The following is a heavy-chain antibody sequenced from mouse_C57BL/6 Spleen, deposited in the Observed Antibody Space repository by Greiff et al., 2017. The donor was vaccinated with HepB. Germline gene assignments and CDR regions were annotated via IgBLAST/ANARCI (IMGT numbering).Heavy chain of an antibody. CDR3: ARDGLRPSTGFAY. CDR1: GFTFSSYA. J-gene: IGHJ3*01. V-gene: IGHV5-4*01. Sequence: EVKLVESGGGLVKPGGSLKLSCAASGFTFSSYAMSWVRQTPEKRLEWVATISDGGSYTYYPDNVKGRFTISRDNAKNNLYLQMSHLKSEDTAMYYCARDGLRPSTGFAYWGQGTLVTVSA. D-gene: IGHD1-1*01. CDR2: ISDGGSYT.